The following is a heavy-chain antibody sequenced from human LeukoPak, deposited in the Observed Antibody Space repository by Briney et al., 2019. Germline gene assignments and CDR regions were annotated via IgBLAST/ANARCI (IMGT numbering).Heavy chain of an antibody. J-gene: IGHJ1*01. CDR2: IIPIFGIA. V-gene: IGHV1-69*04. Sequence: SVKVSCKASGGTFSSYAISWVRQAPGQGLEWMGRIIPIFGIANYAQKFQGRVTITGDKSTSTAYMELSSLRSEDTAVYYCARVEAYCGGDCSEYFQHWGQGTLVTVSS. CDR3: ARVEAYCGGDCSEYFQH. CDR1: GGTFSSYA. D-gene: IGHD2-21*02.